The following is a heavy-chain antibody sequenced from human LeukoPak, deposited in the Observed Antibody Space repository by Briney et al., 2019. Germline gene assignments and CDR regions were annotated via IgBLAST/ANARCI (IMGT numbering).Heavy chain of an antibody. CDR3: ARLEPEGWKFDY. D-gene: IGHD1-14*01. V-gene: IGHV4-30-2*01. CDR1: GGSISSGNCY. CDR2: NYRSGST. Sequence: SETLSLTCTVSGGSISSGNCYWSWIRQPPGKGLEWIGYNYRSGSTYYNPSLKSRVTVSVDTSKNQFSLKLSSVTAADTAVYYCARLEPEGWKFDYWGRGTLVTVSS. J-gene: IGHJ4*02.